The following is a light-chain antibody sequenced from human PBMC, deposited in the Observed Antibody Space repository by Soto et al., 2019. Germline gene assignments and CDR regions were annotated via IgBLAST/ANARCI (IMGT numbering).Light chain of an antibody. CDR3: SSYTIGTTPKV. V-gene: IGLV2-14*01. CDR2: DVS. J-gene: IGLJ1*01. Sequence: QSVLTQPASVSGSPGQSITISCTGTSSDVGGYNYVSWYQQHPGKAPKLMIYDVSNRPSGVSNRFSGSKSGNTASLTISGPPAEDGGDYYCSSYTIGTTPKVFGNGTMLTAL. CDR1: SSDVGGYNY.